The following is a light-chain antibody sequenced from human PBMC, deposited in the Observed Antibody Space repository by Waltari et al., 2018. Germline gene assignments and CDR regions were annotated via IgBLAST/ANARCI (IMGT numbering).Light chain of an antibody. CDR1: SLRSYY. CDR3: NSRDSSGNLVV. J-gene: IGLJ2*01. Sequence: SSELTQDPAVSVALGQTVRIPCQGDSLRSYYASWYQQKPGQAPVFVIYGKNNRPSGIPDRFSGSSSGNTASLTITGAQAEDEADYYCNSRDSSGNLVVFGGGTKLTVL. V-gene: IGLV3-19*01. CDR2: GKN.